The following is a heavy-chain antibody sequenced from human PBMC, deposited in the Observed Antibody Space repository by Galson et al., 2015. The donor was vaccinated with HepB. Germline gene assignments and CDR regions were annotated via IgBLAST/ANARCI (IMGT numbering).Heavy chain of an antibody. CDR1: GYTFTSYA. V-gene: IGHV7-4-1*02. CDR2: INTNTGNP. J-gene: IGHJ4*02. Sequence: SVKVSCKASGYTFTSYAMNWVRQAPGQGLEWMGWINTNTGNPTYAQGFTGRFVFSLDTSVSTAYLQISSLKAEDTAVYYCARDSFGDSSGYYWDRDYWGQGTLVTVSS. CDR3: ARDSFGDSSGYYWDRDY. D-gene: IGHD3-22*01.